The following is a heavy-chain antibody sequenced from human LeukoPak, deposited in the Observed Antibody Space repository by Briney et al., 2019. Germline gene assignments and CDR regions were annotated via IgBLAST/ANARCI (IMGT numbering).Heavy chain of an antibody. CDR1: GGSISSSNW. CDR3: AREGGIAAAGTEYYYGMDV. J-gene: IGHJ6*02. D-gene: IGHD6-13*01. V-gene: IGHV4-4*02. CDR2: IYHSGST. Sequence: SETLSLTCTVSGGSISSSNWWSWVRQPPGKGLEWIGEIYHSGSTNYNPSLKSRVTIPVDKSKNQFSLKLSSVTAADTAVYYCAREGGIAAAGTEYYYGMDVWGQGTTVTVSS.